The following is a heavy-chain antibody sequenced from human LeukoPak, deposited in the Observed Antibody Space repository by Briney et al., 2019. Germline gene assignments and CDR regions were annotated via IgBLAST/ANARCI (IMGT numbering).Heavy chain of an antibody. J-gene: IGHJ3*02. D-gene: IGHD4-17*01. CDR3: ANSQSNGDYFDAFDI. CDR2: INHSGST. V-gene: IGHV4-34*01. Sequence: SEILSLTCAVYGGSFSGYYWSWIRQPPGKGLEWIGEINHSGSTNYNPSLKSRVTISVDTSKNQFSLKLSSVTAADTAVYYCANSQSNGDYFDAFDIWGQGTMVTVSS. CDR1: GGSFSGYY.